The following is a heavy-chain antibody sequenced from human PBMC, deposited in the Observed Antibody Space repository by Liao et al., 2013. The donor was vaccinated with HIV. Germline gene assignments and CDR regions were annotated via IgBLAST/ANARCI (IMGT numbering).Heavy chain of an antibody. CDR1: GGSISSGSYY. CDR2: VSWTGST. J-gene: IGHJ3*01. D-gene: IGHD2-15*01. V-gene: IGHV4-61*02. CDR3: VREKVEELDCSVSPCQVVISAFDV. Sequence: QVQLQESGPGLVKPSETLSLTCTVSGGSISSGSYYWSWIRQPAGKGLEWIGRVSWTGSTNDNPSLQSRVSMSVDTSKNHFSLKLYSMTAADTAVYYCVREKVEELDCSVSPCQVVISAFDVWGQGTMVTVSS.